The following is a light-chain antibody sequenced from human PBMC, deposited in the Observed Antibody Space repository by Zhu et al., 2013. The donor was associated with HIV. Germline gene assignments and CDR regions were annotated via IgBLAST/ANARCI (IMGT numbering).Light chain of an antibody. CDR2: AGS. J-gene: IGKJ2*02. CDR3: LQSNSYPRT. CDR1: QDIGDY. V-gene: IGKV1-12*01. Sequence: DIQMTQSPSSVSASVGDRVTITCRASQDIGDYLAWYQQKPGKAPELLVYAGSPLQSGVPSRFSGSGSGTDFTLTISSLQPEDFATYYCLQSNSYPRTFGQGTRLEIK.